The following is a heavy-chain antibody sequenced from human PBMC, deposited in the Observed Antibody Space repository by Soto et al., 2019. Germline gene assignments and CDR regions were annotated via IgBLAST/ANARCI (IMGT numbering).Heavy chain of an antibody. CDR1: GFTFSSYS. CDR3: ARDFDSSGYYSRGAFDI. V-gene: IGHV3-21*01. D-gene: IGHD3-22*01. Sequence: PGGSLRLSCAASGFTFSSYSMNWVRQAPGKGLEWVSSISSSSSYIYYADSVKGRFTISRDNAKNSLYLQMNSLRAGDTAVYYCARDFDSSGYYSRGAFDIWGQGTMVTVSS. J-gene: IGHJ3*02. CDR2: ISSSSSYI.